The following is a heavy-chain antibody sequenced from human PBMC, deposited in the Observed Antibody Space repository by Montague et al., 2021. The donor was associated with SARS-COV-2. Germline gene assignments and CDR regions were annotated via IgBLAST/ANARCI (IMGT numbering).Heavy chain of an antibody. J-gene: IGHJ4*02. D-gene: IGHD3-22*01. Sequence: LRLSCAASGFTFSSYAMSWLRQPPGKGLEWIGEINHGGITNYSPSLKSRVTISADTSKNQFSLKLKSVTAADTANYYCARGHQGVAMIVVVMIGAEYYFDYWGQGSLVTVSS. CDR2: INHGGIT. CDR1: GFTFSSYA. CDR3: ARGHQGVAMIVVVMIGAEYYFDY. V-gene: IGHV4-34*01.